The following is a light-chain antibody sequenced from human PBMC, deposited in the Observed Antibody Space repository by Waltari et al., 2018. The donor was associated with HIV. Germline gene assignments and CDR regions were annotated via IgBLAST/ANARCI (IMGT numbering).Light chain of an antibody. J-gene: IGLJ2*01. CDR1: SLRTYY. CDR3: NSRDSPYVV. V-gene: IGLV3-19*01. CDR2: GKN. Sequence: SSELTQDPAVSVALGQTVRITCQGDSLRTYYTSWYQQKPGQAPVLVIYGKNSRPSGSPDRFSGSSSGNTASLTSTGAQAEDEADYSCNSRDSPYVVFGGGTKLTVL.